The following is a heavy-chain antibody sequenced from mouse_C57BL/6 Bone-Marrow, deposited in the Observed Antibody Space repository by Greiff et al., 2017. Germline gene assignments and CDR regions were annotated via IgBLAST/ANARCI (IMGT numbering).Heavy chain of an antibody. D-gene: IGHD1-1*01. Sequence: SGAELARPGASVTLSCKASGYTFTSYGISWVKQRTGQGLEWIGEIYPRDGNTYYNEKFKGKATLTADKSSSPAYLELRSLTSEDSEVDCCARALYYYGSSVIAYWGQGTLVTVSA. J-gene: IGHJ3*01. V-gene: IGHV1-81*01. CDR2: IYPRDGNT. CDR1: GYTFTSYG. CDR3: ARALYYYGSSVIAY.